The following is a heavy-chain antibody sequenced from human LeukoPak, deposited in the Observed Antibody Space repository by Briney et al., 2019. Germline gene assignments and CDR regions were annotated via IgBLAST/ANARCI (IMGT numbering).Heavy chain of an antibody. CDR3: ARTAVDPYYFDY. CDR1: GGSISSGGYS. CDR2: IYYSGST. D-gene: IGHD5-12*01. J-gene: IGHJ4*02. V-gene: IGHV4-30-4*07. Sequence: SETLSLTCTVSGGSISSGGYSWSWIRQPPGKGLEWIGYIYYSGSTYYNPSLKSRVTISVDTSKNQFSLKLSSVTAADTAVYYCARTAVDPYYFDYWGQGTLVTVSS.